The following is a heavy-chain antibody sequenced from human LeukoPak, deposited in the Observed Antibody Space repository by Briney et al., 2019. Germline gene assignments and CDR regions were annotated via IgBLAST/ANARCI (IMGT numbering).Heavy chain of an antibody. D-gene: IGHD2-21*01. J-gene: IGHJ4*02. CDR3: ARVSDDVVVF. Sequence: GSLRLSCAASGFTFSNAWMSWVRQAPGKGLEWIGYIYYSGSTNYNPSLKSRVTISVDTSKNQFSLKLSSVTAADTAVYYCARVSDDVVVFGGQGTLVTVSS. CDR2: IYYSGST. CDR1: GFTFSNAW. V-gene: IGHV4-59*01.